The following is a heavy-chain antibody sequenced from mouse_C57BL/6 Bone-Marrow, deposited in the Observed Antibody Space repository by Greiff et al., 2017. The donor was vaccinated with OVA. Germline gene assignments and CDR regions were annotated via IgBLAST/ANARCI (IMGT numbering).Heavy chain of an antibody. CDR3: ARPLITTVPHWYFDV. Sequence: QVHVKQPGAELVKPGASVKLSCKASGYTFTSYWMHWVKQRPGQGLEWIGMIHPNSGSTNYNEKFKSKATLTVDKSSSTAYMQLSSLTSEDSAVYYCARPLITTVPHWYFDVWGTGTTVTVSS. D-gene: IGHD1-1*01. CDR1: GYTFTSYW. J-gene: IGHJ1*03. V-gene: IGHV1-64*01. CDR2: IHPNSGST.